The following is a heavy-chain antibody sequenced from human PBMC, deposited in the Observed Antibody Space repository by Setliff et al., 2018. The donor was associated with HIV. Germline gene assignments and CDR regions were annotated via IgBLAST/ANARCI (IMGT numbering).Heavy chain of an antibody. V-gene: IGHV4-39*02. CDR3: VREGEYFDTIGHYLVRRFFDL. D-gene: IGHD3-9*01. Sequence: PSETLSLTCTVSGGSINSTSYYWGWIRQPPGNGLEWIGSIYHTGSTYYKPSLKSRVTISVDTSKNQFSLRLSSVAAGDTAVYYCVREGEYFDTIGHYLVRRFFDLWGQGTMVTVSS. J-gene: IGHJ3*01. CDR1: GGSINSTSYY. CDR2: IYHTGST.